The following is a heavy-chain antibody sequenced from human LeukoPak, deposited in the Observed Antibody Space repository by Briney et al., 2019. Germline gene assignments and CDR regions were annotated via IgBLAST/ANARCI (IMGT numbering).Heavy chain of an antibody. D-gene: IGHD6-13*01. J-gene: IGHJ4*02. Sequence: GGSLRLSCTASGFTFGDYAMSWVRQAPGKGLEWVGFIRSKAYGGTTEYAASVRGRFTISRDDSKSIAYLQMNSLKTEDTAVYYCTSSSWYLLADYWGQGTLVTVSS. CDR2: IRSKAYGGTT. CDR3: TSSSWYLLADY. V-gene: IGHV3-49*04. CDR1: GFTFGDYA.